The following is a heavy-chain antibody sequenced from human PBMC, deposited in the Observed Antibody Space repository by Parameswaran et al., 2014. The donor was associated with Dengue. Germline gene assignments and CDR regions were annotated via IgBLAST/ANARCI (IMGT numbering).Heavy chain of an antibody. J-gene: IGHJ6*02. Sequence: VRQAPGKGLEWVSYISSSGSTIYYADSVKGRFTISRDNAKNSLYLQMNSLRAEDTAVYYCARRYYYGSGSSYYYYGMDVWGQGTTVTVSS. CDR3: ARRYYYGSGSSYYYYGMDV. CDR2: ISSSGSTI. D-gene: IGHD3-10*01. V-gene: IGHV3-11*01.